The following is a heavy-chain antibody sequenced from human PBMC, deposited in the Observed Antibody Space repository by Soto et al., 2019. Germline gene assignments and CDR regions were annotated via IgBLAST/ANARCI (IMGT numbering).Heavy chain of an antibody. CDR2: IYYSGST. J-gene: IGHJ5*02. CDR1: GGSINSSSYY. D-gene: IGHD6-19*01. V-gene: IGHV4-39*01. CDR3: ARRLVYNWFDP. Sequence: ASETLSLTCTVSGGSINSSSYYWGWIRQPPGKGLEWIGSIYYSGSTYYNPSLKSRVTISVDTSKNQFSLKLSSVTAADTAVYYCARRLVYNWFDPWGQGTPVTVSS.